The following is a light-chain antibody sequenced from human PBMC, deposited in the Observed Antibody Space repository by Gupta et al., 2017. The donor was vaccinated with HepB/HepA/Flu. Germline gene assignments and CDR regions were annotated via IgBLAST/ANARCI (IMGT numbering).Light chain of an antibody. CDR2: EVS. CDR1: SSDVGSYNL. V-gene: IGLV2-23*02. Sequence: QSALTQPASVSGSPGQSITISCTGTSSDVGSYNLVSWYQQHPGKAPKLMIYEVSRRPSGVSNRFSGSKSGNTASLTISGRQAEDEADYYCCSYAGSSVVVFGGGTKLTVL. J-gene: IGLJ2*01. CDR3: CSYAGSSVVV.